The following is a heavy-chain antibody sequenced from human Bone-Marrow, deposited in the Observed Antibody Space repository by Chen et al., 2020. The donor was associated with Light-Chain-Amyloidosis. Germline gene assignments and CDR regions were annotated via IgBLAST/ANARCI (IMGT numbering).Heavy chain of an antibody. V-gene: IGHV4-34*01. Sequence: QIQLQQWGAGLLQPSETLSLTCTVFGGSLSGDYWSWIRQPPGKGLMWIGEIHRGGTTNYNPPLKSRVTISMDTYKNQCSLKWNSVTAADTGVSYGARGRSGPRTFGPWGQGAQVTVSS. CDR3: ARGRSGPRTFGP. CDR2: IHRGGTT. D-gene: IGHD3-16*01. CDR1: GGSLSGDY. J-gene: IGHJ5*02.